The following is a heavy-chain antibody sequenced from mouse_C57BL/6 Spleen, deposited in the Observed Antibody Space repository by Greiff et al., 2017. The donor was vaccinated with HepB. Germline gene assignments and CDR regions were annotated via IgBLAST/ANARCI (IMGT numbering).Heavy chain of an antibody. Sequence: EVKLMESGPGLVKPSQSLSLTCSVTGYSITSGYYWNWIRQFPGNKLEWMGYISYDGSNNYNPSLKNRISIPRDTSKNQFFLKLNSLTTEDTATFYCPREMPDSYGSRHYFDYWGQGTTLTVSS. CDR1: GYSITSGYY. CDR3: PREMPDSYGSRHYFDY. CDR2: ISYDGSN. J-gene: IGHJ2*01. D-gene: IGHD1-1*01. V-gene: IGHV3-6*01.